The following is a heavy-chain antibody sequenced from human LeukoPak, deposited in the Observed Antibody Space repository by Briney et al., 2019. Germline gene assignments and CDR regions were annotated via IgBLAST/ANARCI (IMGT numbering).Heavy chain of an antibody. Sequence: SETLSLTCTVSGDSIRSYYWNWIRRPPEKGLEWIGYIYYTGSTSYNPSLKSRVTISLHTSKSQFSLRLTSVTAADTAVYYCASHGSSGHDPLTWGQGTLVTVSS. J-gene: IGHJ4*01. CDR3: ASHGSSGHDPLT. V-gene: IGHV4-59*08. CDR1: GDSIRSYY. D-gene: IGHD5-12*01. CDR2: IYYTGST.